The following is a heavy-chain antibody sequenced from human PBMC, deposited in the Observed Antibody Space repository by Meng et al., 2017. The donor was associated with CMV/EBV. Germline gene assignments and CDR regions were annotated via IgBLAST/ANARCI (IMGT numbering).Heavy chain of an antibody. CDR3: ARGDY. J-gene: IGHJ4*02. CDR1: GFTFDIYG. Sequence: GESLKISCAASGFTFDIYGLHWARQAPGKGLEWVSYISSSGSTIYYVDSVKGRFTISRDNAKNSLYLQMNSLRAEDTAVYYCARGDYWGQGTLVTVSS. CDR2: ISSSGSTI. V-gene: IGHV3-48*04.